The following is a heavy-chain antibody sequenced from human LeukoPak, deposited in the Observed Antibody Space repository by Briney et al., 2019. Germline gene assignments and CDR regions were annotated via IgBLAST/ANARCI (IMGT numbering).Heavy chain of an antibody. Sequence: GGSLRLSCAASGFTFSSYWMSWVRQAPGKGLEWVANIKQDGSKKYYVDSVKGRFTISRDNAKNSLYLQMSSLRAEDTAVYYCARTTTVTTLYYYYYMDVWGKGTTVTISS. D-gene: IGHD4-17*01. CDR2: IKQDGSKK. CDR3: ARTTTVTTLYYYYYMDV. J-gene: IGHJ6*03. CDR1: GFTFSSYW. V-gene: IGHV3-7*01.